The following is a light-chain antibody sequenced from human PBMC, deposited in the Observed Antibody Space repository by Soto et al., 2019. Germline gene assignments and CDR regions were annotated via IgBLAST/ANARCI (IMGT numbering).Light chain of an antibody. Sequence: EIVLTQSPGTLSLSPGERATLACRATQTVSSDYLAWYQQKPGQSPRLLMSGASSRATGTPDRFSGRGSATDFTLTISRLEPEDFAVYYCQQFGSSPITFGGGTKVEIK. CDR1: QTVSSDY. CDR3: QQFGSSPIT. V-gene: IGKV3-20*01. CDR2: GAS. J-gene: IGKJ4*01.